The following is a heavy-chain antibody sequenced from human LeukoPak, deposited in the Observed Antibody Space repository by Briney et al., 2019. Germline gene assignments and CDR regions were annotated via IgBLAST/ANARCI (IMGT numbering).Heavy chain of an antibody. CDR3: ARQKITTSDY. Sequence: PSETLSLTCSVSGGSFSSSSYYWVWIRQSPGKGLEWIGSIYYSGSTYYNPSLKSRLTMSVDTSKNQFSLKLSSVTAADTAVYYCARQKITTSDYWGQGNMVTVSS. V-gene: IGHV4-39*01. D-gene: IGHD3-22*01. J-gene: IGHJ4*02. CDR1: GGSFSSSSYY. CDR2: IYYSGST.